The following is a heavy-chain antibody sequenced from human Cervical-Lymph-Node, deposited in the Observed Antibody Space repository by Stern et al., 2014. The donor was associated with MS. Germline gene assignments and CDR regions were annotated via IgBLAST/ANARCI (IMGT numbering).Heavy chain of an antibody. CDR3: ARDRWRGLYYGMDV. CDR1: GFTFSSYA. J-gene: IGHJ6*02. CDR2: ISYDGSNK. D-gene: IGHD5-24*01. Sequence: VQLVQSGGGVVQPGRSLRLSYAASGFTFSSYAMHWVRQAPGKGLEWVAVISYDGSNKYYADSVKGRFTISRDNSKNTLYLQMNSLRAEDTAVYYCARDRWRGLYYGMDVWGQGTTVTVSS. V-gene: IGHV3-30*01.